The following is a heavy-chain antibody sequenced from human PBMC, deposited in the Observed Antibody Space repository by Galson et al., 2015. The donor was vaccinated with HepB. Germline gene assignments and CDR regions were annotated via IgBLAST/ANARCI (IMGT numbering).Heavy chain of an antibody. CDR1: GFTFSNYW. J-gene: IGHJ4*02. V-gene: IGHV3-7*03. CDR3: AIGIEMVTIADY. Sequence: SLRLSCAASGFTFSNYWMSWVRQAPGKGLEWVANIAEDGSDKYYVDSVEGRFTISRDNSKNTLYLQMNSLRAEDTAVYYCAIGIEMVTIADYWGLGTLVTVSS. D-gene: IGHD5-24*01. CDR2: IAEDGSDK.